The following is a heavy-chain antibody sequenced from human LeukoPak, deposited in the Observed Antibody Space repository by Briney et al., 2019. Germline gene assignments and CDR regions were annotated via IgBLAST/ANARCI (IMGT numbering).Heavy chain of an antibody. CDR3: ARDIGDCSSGSCYSDYFDY. J-gene: IGHJ4*02. V-gene: IGHV3-33*01. CDR1: GFTFRPYG. CDR2: ILNDGNTK. D-gene: IGHD2-15*01. Sequence: GRSLRLSCAASGFTFRPYGMHWVRQAPGKGPEGVALILNDGNTKHYADSVRGRFTIFRDNSKNTLYLQMNSLRAEDTAVYYCARDIGDCSSGSCYSDYFDYWGQGTLVTVSS.